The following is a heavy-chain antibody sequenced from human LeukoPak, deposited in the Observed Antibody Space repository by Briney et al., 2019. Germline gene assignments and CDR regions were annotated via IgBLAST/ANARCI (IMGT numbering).Heavy chain of an antibody. CDR2: ISAYNGNT. CDR3: AAQSARIVGAPTFDY. CDR1: GYTFTSYG. V-gene: IGHV1-18*01. Sequence: GASVKVSCKASGYTFTSYGISWVRQAPGQGLEWMGWISAYNGNTNYAQKLQGRVTVTTDTSTSTAYMELRSLRSDDTAVYYCAAQSARIVGAPTFDYWGQGTLVTVSS. D-gene: IGHD1-26*01. J-gene: IGHJ4*02.